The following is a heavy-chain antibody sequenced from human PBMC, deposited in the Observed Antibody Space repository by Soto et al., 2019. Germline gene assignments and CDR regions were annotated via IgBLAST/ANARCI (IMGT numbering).Heavy chain of an antibody. CDR1: GFTFSSYA. J-gene: IGHJ2*01. V-gene: IGHV3-30-3*01. Sequence: QVQLVESGGGVVQPGRSLRLSCAASGFTFSSYAMHWVRQVPGKGLEWVAVISYDGSIKYYADSVKGRFTISRDNSKNTLYLQMNSLRAEDTAVYYCARPLWRDDYNWGYFDLWGRGTLVTVSS. CDR3: ARPLWRDDYNWGYFDL. D-gene: IGHD4-4*01. CDR2: ISYDGSIK.